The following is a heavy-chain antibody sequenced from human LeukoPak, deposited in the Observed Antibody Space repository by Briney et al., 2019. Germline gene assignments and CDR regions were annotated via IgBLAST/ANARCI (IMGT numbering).Heavy chain of an antibody. CDR2: INPNSGGT. V-gene: IGHV1-2*02. Sequence: ASVKVSCKASGYTFTAYYLHWVRQAPGQGLEWMGWINPNSGGTNYAQNFQGRVTMTTDTSTSTAYMELRSLRSDDTAVYYCARDGGIAVGYFDYWGQGTLVTVSS. CDR3: ARDGGIAVGYFDY. CDR1: GYTFTAYY. D-gene: IGHD6-19*01. J-gene: IGHJ4*02.